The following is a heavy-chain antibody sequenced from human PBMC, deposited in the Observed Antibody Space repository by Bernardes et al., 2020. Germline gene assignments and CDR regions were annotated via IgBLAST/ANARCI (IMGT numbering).Heavy chain of an antibody. V-gene: IGHV1-2*04. CDR2: INPNSGGT. Sequence: ASVKVSCQASRYTFTGYCMHWVRQAPGQGLEWMGLINPNSGGTNYAQKFQGWVTMTRDTSISTAYMELSRLRADDTAVYYCARAEMAIYYGMDDWGQGTTVTVSS. J-gene: IGHJ6*02. D-gene: IGHD2-21*01. CDR1: RYTFTGYC. CDR3: ARAEMAIYYGMDD.